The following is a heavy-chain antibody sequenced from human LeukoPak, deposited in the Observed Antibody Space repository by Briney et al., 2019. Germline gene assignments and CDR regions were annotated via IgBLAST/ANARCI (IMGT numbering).Heavy chain of an antibody. D-gene: IGHD3-10*01. J-gene: IGHJ4*02. V-gene: IGHV1-18*01. Sequence: ASVKVSCKASGYTFTSYGISWVRQAPGQGLKWMGWISAYNGNTNYAQKLQGRVAMSTDTSTSTAYMELRSLRSDDTAVYYCAREDGSGSYYIGDYWGQGTLVIVSS. CDR1: GYTFTSYG. CDR3: AREDGSGSYYIGDY. CDR2: ISAYNGNT.